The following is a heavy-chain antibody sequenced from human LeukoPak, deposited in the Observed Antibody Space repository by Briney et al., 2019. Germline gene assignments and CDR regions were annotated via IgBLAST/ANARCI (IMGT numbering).Heavy chain of an antibody. J-gene: IGHJ4*02. V-gene: IGHV3-23*01. CDR3: ARHDSFIPY. D-gene: IGHD3-16*02. CDR2: ISDTGRRT. CDR1: GFTFSDYA. Sequence: PGGSLRLSCAASGFTFSDYAMSWVRQAAGKGLEWVSGISDTGRRTYYTDSVQGRFTISRDGSKKTVYLLMNTLRAEDTAVYFCARHDSFIPYWGQGTLVTVSS.